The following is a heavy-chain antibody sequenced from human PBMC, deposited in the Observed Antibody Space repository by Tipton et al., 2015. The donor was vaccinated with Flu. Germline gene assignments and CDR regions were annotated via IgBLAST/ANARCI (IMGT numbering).Heavy chain of an antibody. V-gene: IGHV4-31*03. Sequence: PGLVKPSETLSLICSVSGDSIGSGGDYWSWIRQHPGKGLEWIASIYYSGSTYYNPSLESRLAISVDTSKNQFSLNLLSMTAADTAVYYCARDQGFGAGLTYDYYAMDVWGQGTTVTVSS. D-gene: IGHD3-10*01. CDR1: GDSIGSGGDY. J-gene: IGHJ6*02. CDR2: IYYSGST. CDR3: ARDQGFGAGLTYDYYAMDV.